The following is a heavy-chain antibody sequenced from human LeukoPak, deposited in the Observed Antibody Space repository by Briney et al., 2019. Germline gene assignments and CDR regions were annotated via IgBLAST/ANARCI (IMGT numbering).Heavy chain of an antibody. D-gene: IGHD1-26*01. Sequence: GSLRLSCAASGFTFSSYSMNWVRQAPGKGLEWVSSISSSSSYIYYADSVKGRFTISRDNAKNSLSLQMNSLRAEDTAVYYCVIDSWELRGYWGQGTLVTVSS. V-gene: IGHV3-21*01. CDR1: GFTFSSYS. J-gene: IGHJ4*02. CDR2: ISSSSSYI. CDR3: VIDSWELRGY.